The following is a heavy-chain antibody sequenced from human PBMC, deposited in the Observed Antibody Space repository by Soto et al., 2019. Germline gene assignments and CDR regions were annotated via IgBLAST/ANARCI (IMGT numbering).Heavy chain of an antibody. CDR1: GGSISSSSYY. Sequence: PSETLSLTCTVSGGSISSSSYYWGWIRQPPGKGLEWIGSIYYSGSTYYNPSLKSRVTISVDTSKNQFSLKLSSVTAADTAVYYCPRLKRAGRGVIIFLDYCGQGTLVTVSS. D-gene: IGHD3-10*01. CDR3: PRLKRAGRGVIIFLDY. CDR2: IYYSGST. J-gene: IGHJ4*02. V-gene: IGHV4-39*01.